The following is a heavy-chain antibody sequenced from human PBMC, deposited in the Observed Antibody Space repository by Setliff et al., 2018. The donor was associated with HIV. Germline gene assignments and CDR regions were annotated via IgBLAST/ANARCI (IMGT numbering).Heavy chain of an antibody. CDR2: IIPILGLA. CDR3: ARGPKDCTSTSCRYYYYYYYMDV. Sequence: SVKVFCKASGGTFNSYAISWVRQAPGRGLEWMGGIIPILGLANYAQKFQGRVTIIADKSTSTVYMEVSRLRSEDTAMYYCARGPKDCTSTSCRYYYYYYYMDVWGKGTPVTVSS. CDR1: GGTFNSYA. D-gene: IGHD2-2*01. V-gene: IGHV1-69*10. J-gene: IGHJ6*03.